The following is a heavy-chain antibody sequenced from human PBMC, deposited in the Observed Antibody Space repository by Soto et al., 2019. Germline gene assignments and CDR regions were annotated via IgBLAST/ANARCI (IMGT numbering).Heavy chain of an antibody. J-gene: IGHJ5*02. V-gene: IGHV3-30*18. Sequence: HPGGSLRLSCAASGFTFSSYGMHWVRQAPGKGMEWVAVISYDGSNKYYADSVKGRFTISRDNSKNTLYLQMNSLRAEDTAVYYCAKLPAAMLDWFDPWGQGTLVTVSS. CDR3: AKLPAAMLDWFDP. D-gene: IGHD2-2*01. CDR2: ISYDGSNK. CDR1: GFTFSSYG.